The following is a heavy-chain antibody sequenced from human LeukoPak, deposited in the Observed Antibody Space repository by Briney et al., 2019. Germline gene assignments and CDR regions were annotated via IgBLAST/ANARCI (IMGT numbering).Heavy chain of an antibody. CDR3: ARDGTSTDDY. J-gene: IGHJ4*02. D-gene: IGHD2-2*01. Sequence: GASVKVSCKTSGYTFSNFGINWVRQAPGQGLEWMGWISGNNDNPNYGQKFQGRFTVTTDSSTSTAYMELRKLRFDDTAVYYCARDGTSTDDYWGQGTLVTVSS. CDR1: GYTFSNFG. CDR2: ISGNNDNP. V-gene: IGHV1-18*01.